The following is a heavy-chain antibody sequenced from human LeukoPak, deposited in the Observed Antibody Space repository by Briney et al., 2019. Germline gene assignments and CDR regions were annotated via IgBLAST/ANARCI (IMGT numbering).Heavy chain of an antibody. CDR2: INPNSGGT. CDR3: ARDHSILEKGEY. CDR1: GYTFTGYY. Sequence: ASVKVSCKASGYTFTGYYMHWVRQAPGQGLEWMGWINPNSGGTNYAQKFQGRVTMTRDTSISTAYMELSRLRSDDTAVYYCARDHSILEKGEYWGQGTLVTVSS. J-gene: IGHJ4*02. D-gene: IGHD3-16*01. V-gene: IGHV1-2*02.